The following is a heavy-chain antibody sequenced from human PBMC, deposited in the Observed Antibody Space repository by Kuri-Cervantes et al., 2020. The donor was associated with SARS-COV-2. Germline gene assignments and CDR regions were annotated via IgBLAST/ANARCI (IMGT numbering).Heavy chain of an antibody. Sequence: SETLSLTWALDAVSFSRYYWSCNRHPPGKGLEWIGEINHSGSTTYNPSLKRRATLSVDTSKNQFSLRLISVTGADTAVYYWAGKRGTGIVVVVNAYFDYWGQGTLVTVSS. CDR3: AGKRGTGIVVVVNAYFDY. V-gene: IGHV4-34*01. D-gene: IGHD2-15*01. CDR1: AVSFSRYY. CDR2: INHSGST. J-gene: IGHJ4*02.